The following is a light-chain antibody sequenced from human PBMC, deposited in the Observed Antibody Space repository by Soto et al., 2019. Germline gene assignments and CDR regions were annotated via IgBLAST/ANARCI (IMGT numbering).Light chain of an antibody. V-gene: IGKV3-20*01. CDR2: GAS. J-gene: IGKJ5*01. Sequence: EIVLTQSPGTLSLSPGERATLSCRASQSVISSYLAWYQQKPGQAPRLLIYGASSRATGIPDRFSGSGSGTDFTLAISRLEPEDFAVYYCQQSYSTPLTFGQGTRLEI. CDR1: QSVISSY. CDR3: QQSYSTPLT.